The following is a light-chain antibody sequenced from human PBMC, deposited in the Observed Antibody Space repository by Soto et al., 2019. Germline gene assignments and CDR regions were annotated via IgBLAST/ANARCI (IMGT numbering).Light chain of an antibody. V-gene: IGKV3-20*01. CDR2: GAS. J-gene: IGKJ5*01. CDR1: RSISSSY. CDR3: QQYGSSPPIT. Sequence: EIVLTQSPGTLSLSPVERAKLSCRSSRSISSSYLAWYQQKPGQAPRLLIYGASNRASGIPDRFSGSGSGTGFTLTISRLEPEDFAVYYCQQYGSSPPITCGQGTRREIK.